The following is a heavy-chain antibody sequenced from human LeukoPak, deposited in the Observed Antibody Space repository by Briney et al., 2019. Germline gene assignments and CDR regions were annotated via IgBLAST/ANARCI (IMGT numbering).Heavy chain of an antibody. CDR3: AKDLSSGYFFTEDAFDI. D-gene: IGHD3-22*01. CDR1: GFTFSSYA. Sequence: PGGSLRLSCAASGFTFSSYAMHWVRQAPGKGLVWVSRINSDGSSTSYADSVKDRFTISRDNAKNTLYLQMNSLRAEDTAVYYCAKDLSSGYFFTEDAFDIWGQGTMVTVSS. V-gene: IGHV3-74*01. J-gene: IGHJ3*02. CDR2: INSDGSST.